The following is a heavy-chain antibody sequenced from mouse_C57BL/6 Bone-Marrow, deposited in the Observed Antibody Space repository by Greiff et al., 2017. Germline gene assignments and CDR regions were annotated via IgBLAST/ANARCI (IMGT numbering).Heavy chain of an antibody. Sequence: EVQLVESGGGLVKPGGSLKLSCAASGFTFSSYAMSWVRQTPEKRLEWVATISDGGSYTYYPDNVKGRFTISRDNAKNNLYLQMSHLKSEDTAMYYCERDRGGDYWGQGTSVTVSS. CDR1: GFTFSSYA. D-gene: IGHD3-3*01. CDR2: ISDGGSYT. CDR3: ERDRGGDY. V-gene: IGHV5-4*01. J-gene: IGHJ4*01.